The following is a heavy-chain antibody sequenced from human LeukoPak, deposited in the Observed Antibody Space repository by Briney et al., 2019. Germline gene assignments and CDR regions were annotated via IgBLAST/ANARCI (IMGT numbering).Heavy chain of an antibody. CDR1: GFTFSSYS. Sequence: GGSMRLSSAASGFTFSSYSMNWVRQAPGKGLEWVSYISSSSTIYYADSVKGRFTISRDNAKNALYLQMNSLRAEDTAVYYCARVVPYYYYGMDVWGQGTTVTVSS. J-gene: IGHJ6*02. D-gene: IGHD6-13*01. CDR3: ARVVPYYYYGMDV. V-gene: IGHV3-48*01. CDR2: ISSSSTI.